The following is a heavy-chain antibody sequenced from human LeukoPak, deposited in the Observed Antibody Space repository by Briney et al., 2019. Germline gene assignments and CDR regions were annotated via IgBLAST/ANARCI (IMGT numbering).Heavy chain of an antibody. V-gene: IGHV3-7*05. J-gene: IGHJ4*02. CDR1: GFTFNIFW. Sequence: PGGSLRLSCAASGFTFNIFWMSWVRQAPGKGLEWVVNIKEDGTKTYYVDSVKGRFTVSRDNAQNSLYLQMNSLTPEDTAVYFCARGEAFCDYWGQGALVTVSS. CDR3: ARGEAFCDY. CDR2: IKEDGTKT.